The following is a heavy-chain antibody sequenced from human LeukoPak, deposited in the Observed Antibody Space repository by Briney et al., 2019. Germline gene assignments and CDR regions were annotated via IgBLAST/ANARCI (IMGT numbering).Heavy chain of an antibody. D-gene: IGHD1-26*01. V-gene: IGHV4-39*07. CDR1: GGSISISSYY. J-gene: IGHJ3*02. Sequence: SETLSLTCTVSGGSISISSYYWGWIRQPPGKGLEWIGSIYYSGSTYYNPSLKSRVTISVDTSKNQFSLKLSSVTAADTAVYYCARGGSYYVSASAFDIWGQGTVVTVSS. CDR3: ARGGSYYVSASAFDI. CDR2: IYYSGST.